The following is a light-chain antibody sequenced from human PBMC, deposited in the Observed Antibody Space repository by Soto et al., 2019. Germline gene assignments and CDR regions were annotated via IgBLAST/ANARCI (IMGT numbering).Light chain of an antibody. CDR3: LQDGSSHAWT. V-gene: IGKV3-20*01. CDR1: QSVSSSD. Sequence: EIVLTQSPGTLSLSPGKRATLSCRASQSVSSSDLAWYHQKPGQTPRLLIYGASSRATGIPDRFSGSGSGTDFSLAISRLEPEDFAVYDCLQDGSSHAWTFGQGNKLEVK. CDR2: GAS. J-gene: IGKJ1*01.